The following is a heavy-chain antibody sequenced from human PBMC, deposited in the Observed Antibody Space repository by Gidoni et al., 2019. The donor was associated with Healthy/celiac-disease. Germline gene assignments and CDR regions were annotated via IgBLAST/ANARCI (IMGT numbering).Heavy chain of an antibody. Sequence: EVQLVESGGVVVQPGGSLRLSCAASGCTFDDYAMHWVRQAPGKGLEWVSLISWDGGSTYYADSVKGRFTISRDNSKNSLYLQMNSLRAEDTALYYCAKGHFVAVAGSFDYWGQGTLVTVSS. V-gene: IGHV3-43D*04. CDR1: GCTFDDYA. CDR2: ISWDGGST. D-gene: IGHD6-19*01. CDR3: AKGHFVAVAGSFDY. J-gene: IGHJ4*02.